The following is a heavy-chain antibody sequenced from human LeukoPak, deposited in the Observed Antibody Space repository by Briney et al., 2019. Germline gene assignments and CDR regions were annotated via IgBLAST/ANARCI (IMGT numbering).Heavy chain of an antibody. CDR3: ATDIFRGPVDY. V-gene: IGHV3-74*01. D-gene: IGHD3-9*01. CDR1: GFTFSRHW. CDR2: IKTDGTTT. Sequence: GGSLRLSCAASGFTFSRHWMHWVRQAPGKGLVWVSCIKTDGTTTIYADSVKGRVTISRDNAKNTLYLQMDSLRAEDSAVYYCATDIFRGPVDYWGQGTLVTVSS. J-gene: IGHJ4*02.